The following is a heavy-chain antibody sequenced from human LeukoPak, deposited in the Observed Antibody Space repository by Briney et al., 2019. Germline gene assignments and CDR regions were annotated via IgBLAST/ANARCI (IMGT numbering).Heavy chain of an antibody. CDR2: ISYDGSNK. CDR3: AREAWFGELAFDY. D-gene: IGHD3-10*01. J-gene: IGHJ4*02. Sequence: PGRSLRLSCAASGFTFSSYGMHWVRQAPGKGLEWVAVISYDGSNKYYADSVKGRFTISRDNSKNTLYLQMNSLRAEDTAVYYCAREAWFGELAFDYWGQGTLVTVSS. V-gene: IGHV3-30*03. CDR1: GFTFSSYG.